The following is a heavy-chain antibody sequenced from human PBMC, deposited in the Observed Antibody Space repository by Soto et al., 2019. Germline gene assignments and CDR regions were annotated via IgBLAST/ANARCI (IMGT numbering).Heavy chain of an antibody. CDR2: IYYSGST. Sequence: SETLSLTCTVSGGSISSGGYYWSWIRQHPGKGLEWIGYIYYSGSTYYNPSLKSRVTISVDTSKNQFSLKLSSVTAADTAVYYCARDLYYYDSSGPGLDAFDIWGQGTMVTVS. D-gene: IGHD3-22*01. J-gene: IGHJ3*02. CDR1: GGSISSGGYY. CDR3: ARDLYYYDSSGPGLDAFDI. V-gene: IGHV4-31*03.